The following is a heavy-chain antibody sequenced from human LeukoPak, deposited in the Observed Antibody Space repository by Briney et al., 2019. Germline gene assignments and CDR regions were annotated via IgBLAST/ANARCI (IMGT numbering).Heavy chain of an antibody. V-gene: IGHV5-51*01. Sequence: GEPLNTSGKASGYSFTSYWIGWVRQMPGKGLGGMGIIYPGDSDTRYSPSFQSQVTISADKSISTAYLQWSSLKASDTAMYYCARGLYDSSGYYTNWFDPWGQGTLVTVSS. D-gene: IGHD3-22*01. CDR1: GYSFTSYW. CDR2: IYPGDSDT. J-gene: IGHJ5*02. CDR3: ARGLYDSSGYYTNWFDP.